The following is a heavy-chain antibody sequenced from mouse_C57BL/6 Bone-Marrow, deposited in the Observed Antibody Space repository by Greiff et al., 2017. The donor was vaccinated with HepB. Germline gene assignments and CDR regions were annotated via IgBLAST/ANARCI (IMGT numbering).Heavy chain of an antibody. Sequence: VQLKESGPGLVKPSQSLSLTCSVTGYSITSGYYWNWIRQFPGNNLEWMGYISYDGSNNYNPSLKNRISITRDTSKNQFFLKLNSVTTEDTATYYCARPRGKGDAMDYWGQGTSVTVSS. V-gene: IGHV3-6*01. J-gene: IGHJ4*01. CDR1: GYSITSGYY. D-gene: IGHD3-1*01. CDR3: ARPRGKGDAMDY. CDR2: ISYDGSN.